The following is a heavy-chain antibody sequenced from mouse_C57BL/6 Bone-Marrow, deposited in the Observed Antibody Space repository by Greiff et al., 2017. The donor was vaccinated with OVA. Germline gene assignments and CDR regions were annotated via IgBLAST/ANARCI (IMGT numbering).Heavy chain of an antibody. V-gene: IGHV5-6*01. J-gene: IGHJ2*01. CDR3: ARLITTVDY. CDR2: ISSAGSYT. CDR1: GFTFSSYG. Sequence: EVQVVESGGDLVKPGGSLKLSCAASGFTFSSYGMSWVRQTPDKRLEWVATISSAGSYTYYPDSVKGRFTISSDNAKNTLYLQMSSLKSEDTAMYYCARLITTVDYWGQGTTLTVSS. D-gene: IGHD1-1*01.